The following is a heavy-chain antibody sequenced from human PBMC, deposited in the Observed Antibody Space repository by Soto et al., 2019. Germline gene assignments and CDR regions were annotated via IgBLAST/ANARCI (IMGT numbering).Heavy chain of an antibody. CDR1: GGSVSSGNYY. V-gene: IGHV4-61*01. Sequence: SETLSLTCTVSGGSVSSGNYYCSWIRQSPGKGLEWIGYMYYGGSTNYNPSLKSRATISVDTSKNQFSLKLSSVTAADTAVYYCARGTYRPGIIMARGSFNDYWGQGTLVTVSS. CDR3: ARGTYRPGIIMARGSFNDY. CDR2: MYYGGST. J-gene: IGHJ4*02. D-gene: IGHD3-10*01.